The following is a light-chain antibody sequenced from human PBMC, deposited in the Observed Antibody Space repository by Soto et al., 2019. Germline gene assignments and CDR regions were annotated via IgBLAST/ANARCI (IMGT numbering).Light chain of an antibody. Sequence: DIQLTQSPSFLSASVGDRVTITCRASQGISSYLAWYQQKPGKAPKLLIYAASTLQSGVPSRFSGSGSGTDFTLTISRLQPEDFATYYCQQPKCYSLSCGRGTKVVIK. CDR3: QQPKCYSLS. CDR2: AAS. V-gene: IGKV1-9*01. J-gene: IGKJ3*01. CDR1: QGISSY.